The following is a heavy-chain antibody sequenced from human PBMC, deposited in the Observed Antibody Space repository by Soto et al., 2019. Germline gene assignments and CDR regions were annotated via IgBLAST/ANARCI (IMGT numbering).Heavy chain of an antibody. J-gene: IGHJ4*02. CDR2: IYHSGST. D-gene: IGHD6-13*01. CDR3: ARSRGNTQLAFDY. V-gene: IGHV4-4*02. CDR1: GGSISSSNW. Sequence: QVQLQESGPGLVKPSGTLSLTCAVSGGSISSSNWWSWVRQPPGKGLEWIGEIYHSGSTNYTPSLTSRVTISVNKSKNQCSLKLSSVTAADTAVYYCARSRGNTQLAFDYWGQGTLVTVSS.